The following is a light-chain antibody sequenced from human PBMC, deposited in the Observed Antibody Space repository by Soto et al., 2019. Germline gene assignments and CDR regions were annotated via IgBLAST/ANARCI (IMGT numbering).Light chain of an antibody. CDR3: QQYYDIPWT. Sequence: DIVMTQSPDSLAVSLGERATINCKFSQSVLYSSNNKNYLVWYQQKPGQPPKLLIYWASTRESGVPDRFSGSGSGTDFTLTISSLQAEDVAVYYCQQYYDIPWTFGQGTKVEIK. CDR1: QSVLYSSNNKNY. V-gene: IGKV4-1*01. J-gene: IGKJ1*01. CDR2: WAS.